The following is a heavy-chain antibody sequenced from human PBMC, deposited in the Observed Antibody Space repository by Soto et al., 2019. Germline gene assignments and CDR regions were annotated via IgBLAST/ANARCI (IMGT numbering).Heavy chain of an antibody. CDR1: GGSFGSSA. J-gene: IGHJ3*01. Sequence: QVQLVQSGADVKKPGSSVKVSCMTSGGSFGSSAISWVRQAPAQGLEWMGEIIPVFDKANYAQNFQGRLTITADELTGTVFMELSSLRSEDTAVYFCARLRRDWGDAFDLWGLGTFVTVSS. V-gene: IGHV1-69*01. CDR3: ARLRRDWGDAFDL. D-gene: IGHD3-16*01. CDR2: IIPVFDKA.